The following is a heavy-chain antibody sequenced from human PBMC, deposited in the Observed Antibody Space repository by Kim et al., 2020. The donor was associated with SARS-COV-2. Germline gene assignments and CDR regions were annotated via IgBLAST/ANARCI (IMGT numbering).Heavy chain of an antibody. D-gene: IGHD4-17*01. CDR3: ARDDYGETTEDGYYGMDV. Sequence: SVKVSCKASGGTFSSYAISWVRQAPGQGLEWMGGIIPIFGTANYAQKFQGRVTITADESMSTAYMELSSLRSEDTAVYYCARDDYGETTEDGYYGMDVWGQGTTVTVSS. V-gene: IGHV1-69*13. CDR1: GGTFSSYA. J-gene: IGHJ6*02. CDR2: IIPIFGTA.